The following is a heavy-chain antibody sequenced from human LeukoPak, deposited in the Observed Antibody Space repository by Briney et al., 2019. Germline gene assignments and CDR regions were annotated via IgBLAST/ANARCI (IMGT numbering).Heavy chain of an antibody. CDR2: ISWNSDNI. CDR3: AKGGGNSGYFQH. CDR1: GFTFDDYA. Sequence: GGSLRLSCAPSGFTFDDYAVHWVRQAPGKGLEWVSGISWNSDNIGYADSVKGRFTISRDNAKNSLYLQMNSLRAEDTAFYYCAKGGGNSGYFQHWGQGTLVTVSS. D-gene: IGHD4-23*01. V-gene: IGHV3-9*01. J-gene: IGHJ1*01.